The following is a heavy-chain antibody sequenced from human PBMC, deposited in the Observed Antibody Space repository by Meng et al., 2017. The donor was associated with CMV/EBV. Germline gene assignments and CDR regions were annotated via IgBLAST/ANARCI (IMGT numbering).Heavy chain of an antibody. CDR3: AKDIGYGGNSLYGMDV. CDR2: ISWNSGSI. D-gene: IGHD4-23*01. V-gene: IGHV3-9*01. J-gene: IGHJ6*02. Sequence: GGSLRLSCAASGFTFDDYAMHWVRQAPGKGLEWVSGISWNSGSIGYADSVKGRLTISRDSAKNSLYLQMNSLRAEDTALYYCAKDIGYGGNSLYGMDVWGQGTTVTVSS. CDR1: GFTFDDYA.